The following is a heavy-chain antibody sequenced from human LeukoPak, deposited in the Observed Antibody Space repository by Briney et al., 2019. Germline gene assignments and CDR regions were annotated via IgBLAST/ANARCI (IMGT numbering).Heavy chain of an antibody. CDR2: ISSNGGST. CDR1: GFTFSSYA. Sequence: GGSLRLSCSASGFTFSSYAMHWVRQAPGKGLEYVSAISSNGGSTYYADSVKGRFTISRDNAKNSLYLQMNSLRAEDTAVYYCAAISYLAFDIWGQGTVVTVSS. J-gene: IGHJ3*02. CDR3: AAISYLAFDI. V-gene: IGHV3-64*04. D-gene: IGHD2/OR15-2a*01.